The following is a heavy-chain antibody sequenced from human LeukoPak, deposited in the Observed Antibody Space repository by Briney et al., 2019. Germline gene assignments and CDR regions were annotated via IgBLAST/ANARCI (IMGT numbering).Heavy chain of an antibody. CDR3: ARAPPLFYGDGICDAFDI. V-gene: IGHV1-2*02. J-gene: IGHJ3*02. D-gene: IGHD4-17*01. CDR2: INPNSGGT. Sequence: GASVKVSCKAFGYTFTSNYMHWVRQAPGQGLEWMGWINPNSGGTNYAQKFQGRVTMTRDTSISTAYMELSRLRSDGTAVYYCARAPPLFYGDGICDAFDIWGQGTMVTVSS. CDR1: GYTFTSNY.